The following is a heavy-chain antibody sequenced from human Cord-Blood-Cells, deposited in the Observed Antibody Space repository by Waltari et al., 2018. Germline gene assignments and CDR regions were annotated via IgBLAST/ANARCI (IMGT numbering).Heavy chain of an antibody. CDR3: ARRGYGYYFDY. Sequence: QVQLQESGPGLVKPSETLSLTCAVSGYSISSGYYWGWIRQPPGKGLEWIGSIYHSGSTYSNPSLKSRVTISVDTSKNQFSLKLSSVTAADTAVYYCARRGYGYYFDYWGQGTLVTVSS. CDR1: GYSISSGYY. CDR2: IYHSGST. J-gene: IGHJ4*02. V-gene: IGHV4-38-2*01. D-gene: IGHD5-12*01.